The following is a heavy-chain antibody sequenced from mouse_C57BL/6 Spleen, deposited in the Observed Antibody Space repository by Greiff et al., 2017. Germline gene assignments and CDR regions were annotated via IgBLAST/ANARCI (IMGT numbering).Heavy chain of an antibody. J-gene: IGHJ2*01. D-gene: IGHD1-1*01. Sequence: QDQLQQPGAELVMPGASVKLSCKASGYTFTSYWMHWVKQRPGQGLEWIGEIDPSDSYTTYNQKFKGKSTLTVDKASSTAYMQLSSLTSEDSAVYYCARAPSITTVVAPYFDYWGQGTTLTVSS. CDR2: IDPSDSYT. CDR3: ARAPSITTVVAPYFDY. V-gene: IGHV1-69*01. CDR1: GYTFTSYW.